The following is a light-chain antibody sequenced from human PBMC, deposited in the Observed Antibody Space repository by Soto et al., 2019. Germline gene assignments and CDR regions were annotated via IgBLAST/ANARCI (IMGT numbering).Light chain of an antibody. J-gene: IGKJ1*01. CDR2: AAS. V-gene: IGKV3-20*01. CDR1: QSVSPN. CDR3: QQYDTSPRT. Sequence: EIVMTQSPATLSVSPGERATLSCRASQSVSPNLAWYQQKPGQAPRLLIYAASSRATGIPDRFSGSGSGTDFTLSISRLEPEDFAVYYCQQYDTSPRTFGQGTKVDI.